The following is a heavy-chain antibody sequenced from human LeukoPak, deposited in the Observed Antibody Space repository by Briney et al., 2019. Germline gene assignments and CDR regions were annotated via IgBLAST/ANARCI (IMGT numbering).Heavy chain of an antibody. CDR1: GYTLTELS. V-gene: IGHV1-24*01. Sequence: ASVKVSCKVSGYTLTELSMHWVRQAPGKGLEWMGGFDPEDGETIYAQKFQGRVTMTEDTSTDTAYMELSSLRSEDTAVYYCATVKVVVAASKYYYYGMDVWGQGTTVTVSS. CDR2: FDPEDGET. CDR3: ATVKVVVAASKYYYYGMDV. D-gene: IGHD2-15*01. J-gene: IGHJ6*02.